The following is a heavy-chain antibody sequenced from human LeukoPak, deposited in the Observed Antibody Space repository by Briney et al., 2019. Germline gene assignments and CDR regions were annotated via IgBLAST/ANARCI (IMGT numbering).Heavy chain of an antibody. V-gene: IGHV4-61*02. CDR2: IYTSGTT. CDR3: ARDHKHYYGSGSPIWFDP. Sequence: SQTLSLTCTVSGGSISSASYYWSWIRQPAGKGLQWIGRIYTSGTTYYNPSLKSRVTVSVDTSKNQFSLKLSSVTAADTAVYYCARDHKHYYGSGSPIWFDPWGQGTLVTVSS. D-gene: IGHD3-10*01. J-gene: IGHJ5*02. CDR1: GGSISSASYY.